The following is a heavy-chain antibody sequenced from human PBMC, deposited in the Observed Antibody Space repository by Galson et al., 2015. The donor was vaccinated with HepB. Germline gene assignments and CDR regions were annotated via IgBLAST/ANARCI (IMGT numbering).Heavy chain of an antibody. CDR1: GFTFDNFA. D-gene: IGHD3-3*01. CDR2: LSWNSGSY. J-gene: IGHJ4*02. CDR3: ATSPGDHWSGHNYYFDY. Sequence: SLRLSCAASGFTFDNFAMHWVRQVPGKGLEWVSGLSWNSGSYGYADSVKGRFTMSRDNAKNSVFLQMNSLRAEDTAVYYCATSPGDHWSGHNYYFDYWGQGTLVTVSS. V-gene: IGHV3-9*01.